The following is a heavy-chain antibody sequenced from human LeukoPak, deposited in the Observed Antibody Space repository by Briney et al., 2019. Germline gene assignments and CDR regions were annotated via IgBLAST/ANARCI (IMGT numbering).Heavy chain of an antibody. CDR2: ISSSSSYI. CDR3: ARGEDIVVVPAAYYYGMDV. D-gene: IGHD2-2*01. CDR1: GFTFSSYS. V-gene: IGHV3-21*01. Sequence: GGSLRVSCAASGFTFSSYSMNWVRQAPGKGLEWVSSISSSSSYIYYADSVKGRFTISRDNAKNSLYLQMNSLRAEDTAVYYCARGEDIVVVPAAYYYGMDVWGKGTTVTVSS. J-gene: IGHJ6*04.